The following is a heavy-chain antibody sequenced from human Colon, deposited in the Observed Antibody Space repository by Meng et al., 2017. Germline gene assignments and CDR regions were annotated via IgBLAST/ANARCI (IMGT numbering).Heavy chain of an antibody. V-gene: IGHV3-23*01. CDR3: AKTRGHWGEAVAGVVDA. J-gene: IGHJ5*02. CDR2: ISGGGGRI. D-gene: IGHD6-19*01. CDR1: GFTFSSYA. Sequence: EVQLLESGGGLVQPGGSLRLSCAASGFTFSSYAMNWVRQAPGEGLEWVSGISGGGGRILYGDSVKGRFTVSRDNSKNTLYLQMSSLRAEDTAVYYCAKTRGHWGEAVAGVVDAWGQGTLVTVSS.